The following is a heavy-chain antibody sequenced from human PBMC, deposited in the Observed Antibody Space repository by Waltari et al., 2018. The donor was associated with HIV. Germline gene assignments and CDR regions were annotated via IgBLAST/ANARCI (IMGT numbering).Heavy chain of an antibody. CDR2: IKSKRDGGAT. D-gene: IGHD6-25*01. V-gene: IGHV3-15*01. J-gene: IGHJ3*02. CDR1: KVNFDNVW. CDR3: TTGGYPTEAFDI. Sequence: EVQVVESGGGLVKPGGSLRVSCASFKVNFDNVWMTWVGQAPGKGLQGVGRIKSKRDGGATDYAASVKGRFVISRDDSQNTLYLQMNSLKIEDTAMYYCTTGGYPTEAFDIWGQGTMVTVSS.